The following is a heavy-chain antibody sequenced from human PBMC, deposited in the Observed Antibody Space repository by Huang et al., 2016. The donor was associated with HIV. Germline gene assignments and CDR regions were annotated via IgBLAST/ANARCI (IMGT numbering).Heavy chain of an antibody. CDR2: IHESAST. CDR1: GGAITSHY. V-gene: IGHV4-59*11. J-gene: IGHJ3*01. CDR3: ARDAAYVRGPARPPRDSSDA. D-gene: IGHD3-10*02. Sequence: QVQLQESGPGLVKPSETLSLICSVSGGAITSHYWSWIRQSPGKGLEWIGYIHESASTKYNPSLKSRVTMSGDPSKNQCSLRLTSVTAADTAVYFCARDAAYVRGPARPPRDSSDAWGRGTVVTVSS.